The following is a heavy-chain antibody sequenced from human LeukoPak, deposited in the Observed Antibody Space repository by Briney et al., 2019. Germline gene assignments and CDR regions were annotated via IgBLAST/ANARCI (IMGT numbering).Heavy chain of an antibody. D-gene: IGHD6-13*01. CDR1: GYTFTSYG. CDR3: ARDESSSWSSLFDY. CDR2: ISAYNGNT. V-gene: IGHV1-18*01. Sequence: GASVKVSCKASGYTFTSYGISWVRQAPGQGLEWMGWISAYNGNTNYAQKLQGRVTMTTDTSTSTAYMELRSLRSDDTAVYYCARDESSSWSSLFDYWGQGTLVTVSS. J-gene: IGHJ4*02.